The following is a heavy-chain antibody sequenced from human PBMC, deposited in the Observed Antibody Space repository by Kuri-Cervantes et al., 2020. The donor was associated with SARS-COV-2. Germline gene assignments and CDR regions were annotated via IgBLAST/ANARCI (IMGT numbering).Heavy chain of an antibody. CDR2: IYYSGST. CDR1: GGSISGGDYY. J-gene: IGHJ3*02. V-gene: IGHV4-30-4*01. D-gene: IGHD5-24*01. CDR3: ARERGDGYNRDAFDI. Sequence: SETLSLTCTVSGGSISGGDYYWSWIRQPPGKGLEWIGYIYYSGSTYYNPSLKSRVTISVDTSKNQFSLKLSSVTAADTAVYYCARERGDGYNRDAFDIWGQGTMVTVSS.